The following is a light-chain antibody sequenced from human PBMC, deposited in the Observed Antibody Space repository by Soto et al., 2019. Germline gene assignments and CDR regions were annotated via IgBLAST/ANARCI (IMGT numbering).Light chain of an antibody. V-gene: IGKV1-5*03. J-gene: IGKJ2*01. Sequence: DIQMTQSPSTLSASVGDTVTIICRASQSISNWLAWYQQKPGQAPKLLIHKASTLESGVPSRFSGSGSGTEFTLTISGLQPDDFATFYCQQYDRFPYTFGQGTKLEIK. CDR2: KAS. CDR3: QQYDRFPYT. CDR1: QSISNW.